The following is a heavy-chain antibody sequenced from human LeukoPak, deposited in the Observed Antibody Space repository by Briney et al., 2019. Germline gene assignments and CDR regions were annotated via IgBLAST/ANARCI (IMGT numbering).Heavy chain of an antibody. CDR3: AKDFNPLWFGELFAPIDY. J-gene: IGHJ4*02. CDR1: GFTFSSYA. V-gene: IGHV3-23*01. Sequence: GGSLRLSCAASGFTFSSYAMSWVRQAPGKGLEWVSAISGSGGSTYYADSVKGRFTISRDNSKNTLHLQMNSLRAEDTAVYYCAKDFNPLWFGELFAPIDYWGQGTLVTVSS. D-gene: IGHD3-10*01. CDR2: ISGSGGST.